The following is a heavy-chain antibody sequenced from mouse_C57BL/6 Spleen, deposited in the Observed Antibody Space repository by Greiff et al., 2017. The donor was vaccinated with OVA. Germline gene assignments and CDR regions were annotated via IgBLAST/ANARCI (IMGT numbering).Heavy chain of an antibody. Sequence: VQLKESGAELVRPGASVKLSCTASGFNIKDDYMHWVKQRPEQGLEWIGWIDPENGDTEYASKFKGKATLTADTSSNTAYLQLSSLTSEDTAVYYCTKGYSNYDTWFAYWGQGTLVTVSA. V-gene: IGHV14-4*01. D-gene: IGHD2-5*01. J-gene: IGHJ3*01. CDR2: IDPENGDT. CDR1: GFNIKDDY. CDR3: TKGYSNYDTWFAY.